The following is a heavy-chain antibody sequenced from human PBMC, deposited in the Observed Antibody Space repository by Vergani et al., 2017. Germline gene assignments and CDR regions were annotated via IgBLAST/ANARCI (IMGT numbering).Heavy chain of an antibody. Sequence: QVQLQQWGAGLLKPSETLSLTCAVYGGSFSGYYWSWIRQPPGKGLEWIGEINHSGSTNYNPSLKSRVTISVDTSKNQFSLKLSSVTAADTAVYYCARGSRAAPYYYGSGSCQDYWGQGTLVTVSS. CDR1: GGSFSGYY. CDR2: INHSGST. J-gene: IGHJ4*02. D-gene: IGHD3-10*01. V-gene: IGHV4-34*01. CDR3: ARGSRAAPYYYGSGSCQDY.